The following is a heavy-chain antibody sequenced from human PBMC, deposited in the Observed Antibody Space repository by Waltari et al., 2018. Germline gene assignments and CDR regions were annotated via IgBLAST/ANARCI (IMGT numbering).Heavy chain of an antibody. V-gene: IGHV1-24*01. CDR3: ATETMNYGDFYNWFDP. J-gene: IGHJ5*02. Sequence: QVQLVQSGAEVKKPGASVKVSCKVSGYTLTELSMQWVRQAPGKGLEWMGGFDPEDGETIYEQKFQGRVTMTDGTSTDTAYMELSSLRSEDTAVYYCATETMNYGDFYNWFDPWGQGTLVTVSS. D-gene: IGHD4-17*01. CDR1: GYTLTELS. CDR2: FDPEDGET.